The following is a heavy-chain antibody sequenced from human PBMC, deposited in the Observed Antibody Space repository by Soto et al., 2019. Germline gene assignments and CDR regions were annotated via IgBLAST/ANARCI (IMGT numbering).Heavy chain of an antibody. V-gene: IGHV3-30*18. D-gene: IGHD2-2*01. CDR1: GFTFRSYG. Sequence: QVQLVESGGGVVQPGRSLRLSCAASGFTFRSYGMHWVRQAPGKGLEWVAVISSDGSNKYYADSVKGRYTISRDNSKRAVELQMKSLGAGDTGVYYCAKRDWIRTSCRLGYYYGMDVWGQGTTVTVYS. CDR3: AKRDWIRTSCRLGYYYGMDV. J-gene: IGHJ6*02. CDR2: ISSDGSNK.